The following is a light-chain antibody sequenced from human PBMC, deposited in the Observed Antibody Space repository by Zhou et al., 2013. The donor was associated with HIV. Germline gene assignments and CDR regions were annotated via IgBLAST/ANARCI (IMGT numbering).Light chain of an antibody. CDR2: GAS. Sequence: EIVLTQSPGTLSLSPGERATFSCTASQSVSKSYLAWYQQKPGQAPRLLIYGASSRATGIPDRFSGSGSGTDFTLTISRLEPEDFAVYYCQQYGSSPLFTFGPGTKVDIK. CDR1: QSVSKSY. CDR3: QQYGSSPLFT. V-gene: IGKV3-20*01. J-gene: IGKJ3*01.